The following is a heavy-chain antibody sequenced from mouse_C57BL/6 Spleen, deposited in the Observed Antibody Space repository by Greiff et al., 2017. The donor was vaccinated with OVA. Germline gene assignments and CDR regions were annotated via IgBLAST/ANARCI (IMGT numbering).Heavy chain of an antibody. J-gene: IGHJ3*01. D-gene: IGHD3-2*02. CDR3: TRAQATYWAWFAY. Sequence: VQVVESGAELVRPGASVTLSCKASGYTFTDYEMHWVKQTPVHGLEWIGAIDPETGGTAYNQKFKGKAILTADKSSSTAYMELRSLTSEDSAVYYCTRAQATYWAWFAYWGQGTLVTVSA. CDR2: IDPETGGT. CDR1: GYTFTDYE. V-gene: IGHV1-15*01.